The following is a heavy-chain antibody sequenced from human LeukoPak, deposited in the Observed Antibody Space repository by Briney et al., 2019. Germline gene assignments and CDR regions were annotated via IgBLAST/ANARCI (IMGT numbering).Heavy chain of an antibody. CDR2: ISAYNGNT. J-gene: IGHJ4*02. CDR1: GYTFTSYG. CDR3: ARDSPGYSGYDLLAEDFDY. Sequence: ASVKVSCKASGYTFTSYGISWVRQAPGQGLEWMGWISAYNGNTNYAQKLQGRVTMTTDTSTSTAYMELRSLRSDDTAVYYCARDSPGYSGYDLLAEDFDYWGQGTLVTVSS. V-gene: IGHV1-18*01. D-gene: IGHD5-12*01.